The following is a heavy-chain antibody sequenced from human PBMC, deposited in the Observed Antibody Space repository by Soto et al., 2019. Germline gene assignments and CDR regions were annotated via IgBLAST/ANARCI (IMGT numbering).Heavy chain of an antibody. D-gene: IGHD2-21*02. CDR2: IWYDGSDT. CDR3: ARDQGDG. CDR1: GFTFSSYG. V-gene: IGHV3-33*01. J-gene: IGHJ4*02. Sequence: QVQLVESGGGVVQPGRSLRLSCAASGFTFSSYGMHWVRQAPGKWLEWVAVIWYDGSDTYYADSVKGRFTISRDNSKNTLYLQMNSLRADDTAVYYCARDQGDGWGQGTLVTVSS.